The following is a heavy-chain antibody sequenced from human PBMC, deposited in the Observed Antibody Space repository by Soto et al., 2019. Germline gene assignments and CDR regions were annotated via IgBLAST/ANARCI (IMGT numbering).Heavy chain of an antibody. J-gene: IGHJ6*02. D-gene: IGHD1-7*01. CDR2: IYYSGST. Sequence: SETLSLTCTVSVGSISSSSYYWGWIRQPQGKGLEWIGSIYYSGSTYYNPSLKSRVTISVDTSKNQFSLKLSSVTAADTAVYYCASPMVGYTWNFPGGASYGMDVWGQGTKVTVSS. V-gene: IGHV4-39*01. CDR1: VGSISSSSYY. CDR3: ASPMVGYTWNFPGGASYGMDV.